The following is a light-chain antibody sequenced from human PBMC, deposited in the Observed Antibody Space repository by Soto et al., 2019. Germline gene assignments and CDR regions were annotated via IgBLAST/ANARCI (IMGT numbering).Light chain of an antibody. CDR3: QQYYNSLLT. CDR1: QSISNF. Sequence: DIQMTQSPSSLSASLGDRVTITCPASQSISNFLNWVQHKPGNAPKVLISAASTLQSGVPPRFSGSESGTDFTLTISSLQPEDSASYYCQQYYNSLLTFGGGTKVQIK. CDR2: AAS. J-gene: IGKJ4*01. V-gene: IGKV1-39*01.